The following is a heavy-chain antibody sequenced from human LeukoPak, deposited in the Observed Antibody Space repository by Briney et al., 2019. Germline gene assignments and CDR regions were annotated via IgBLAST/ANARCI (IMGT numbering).Heavy chain of an antibody. CDR1: GFTFDDYA. V-gene: IGHV3-9*01. J-gene: IGHJ6*03. CDR3: AKDLSALLPGAHNYMDV. CDR2: ISWNSGNI. D-gene: IGHD3-3*02. Sequence: GGSLRLSCAASGFTFDDYAMHWVRQGPGKGLEWVSGISWNSGNIGYADSVKGRFTISRDNAKNSLYLQMNSLRAEDTALYYCAKDLSALLPGAHNYMDVWGKGTTVTISS.